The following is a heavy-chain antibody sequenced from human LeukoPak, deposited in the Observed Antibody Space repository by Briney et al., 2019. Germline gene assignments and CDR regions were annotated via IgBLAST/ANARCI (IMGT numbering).Heavy chain of an antibody. Sequence: GGSLRLSCAASGFTFSTYVMSWVRQAPGKGLEWLSLILHNGDSTYYADSVKGRFTISRDNSKNTLYLQMNSLRAEDTAVYYCARLSSFAFDIWGQGTMVTVSS. CDR1: GFTFSTYV. D-gene: IGHD3-16*02. CDR3: ARLSSFAFDI. CDR2: ILHNGDST. J-gene: IGHJ3*02. V-gene: IGHV3-23*01.